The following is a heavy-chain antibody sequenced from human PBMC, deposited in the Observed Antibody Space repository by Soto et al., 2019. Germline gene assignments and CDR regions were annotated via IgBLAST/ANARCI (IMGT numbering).Heavy chain of an antibody. CDR1: GGTFSSYA. J-gene: IGHJ6*03. CDR2: IIPMLAIA. D-gene: IGHD3-3*01. V-gene: IGHV1-69*02. Sequence: QVQLVQSGAEVKKPGSSVKVSCKASGGTFSSYAISWVRQAPGQGLEWMGRIIPMLAIANHAQKFQGRVTITADKSTSTAYMELSSLRSEDTAVYYCASTIFGVVTHIHYYYYMDVWGTGTTVTVSS. CDR3: ASTIFGVVTHIHYYYYMDV.